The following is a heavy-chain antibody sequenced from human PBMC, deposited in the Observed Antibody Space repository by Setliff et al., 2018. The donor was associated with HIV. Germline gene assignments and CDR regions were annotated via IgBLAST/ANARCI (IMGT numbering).Heavy chain of an antibody. V-gene: IGHV1-2*02. CDR1: GYTFTSYG. CDR2: ISPNSGGT. J-gene: IGHJ3*02. Sequence: ASVKVSCKASGYTFTSYGISWVRQAPGQGLEWMGWISPNSGGTKYAQKFQGRVTMTRDTSISTAYMELSRLRSDDTAVYYCASKVHCTNGVCLDAFDIWGQGTMVTVSS. CDR3: ASKVHCTNGVCLDAFDI. D-gene: IGHD2-8*01.